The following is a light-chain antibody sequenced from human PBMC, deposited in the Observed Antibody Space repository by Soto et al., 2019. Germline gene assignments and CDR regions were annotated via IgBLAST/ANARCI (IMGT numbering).Light chain of an antibody. Sequence: DIQMTQSPSSLSASVGDRVTITCRASQSIRTNVNWYQQKPGKAPNLLIYGASSLQSGVPSRFSGSGSGTDISLTISSLQADDFATYYCKQSFNTPRTFGQGTQVESK. J-gene: IGKJ1*01. V-gene: IGKV1-39*01. CDR3: KQSFNTPRT. CDR1: QSIRTN. CDR2: GAS.